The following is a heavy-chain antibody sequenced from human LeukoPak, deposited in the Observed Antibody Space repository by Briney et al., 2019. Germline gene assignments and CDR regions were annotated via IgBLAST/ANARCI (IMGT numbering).Heavy chain of an antibody. Sequence: PGGSLRLSCAAPGFAFSSYWMSWVRQAPGKGLEWVANIKQDGSEKYYVDSVKGRFTISRDNAKNSLYLQMNSLRDEDTAVYYCAREEAWIQNAFDIWGQGTMVTVSS. V-gene: IGHV3-7*01. J-gene: IGHJ3*02. CDR1: GFAFSSYW. CDR3: AREEAWIQNAFDI. CDR2: IKQDGSEK. D-gene: IGHD5-18*01.